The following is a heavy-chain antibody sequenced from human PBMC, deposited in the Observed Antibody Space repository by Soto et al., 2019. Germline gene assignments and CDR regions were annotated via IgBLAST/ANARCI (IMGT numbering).Heavy chain of an antibody. CDR3: ARSPDFFYYYMDV. CDR1: RFTFSSYA. J-gene: IGHJ6*03. Sequence: EVQLFESGGDLVQPGRSLRLSCVASRFTFSSYAMNWARQAPGMGLEWVSGISSSGGSTHYADSVKGRFIISRDNSKNTLYLQMNSLRAEDTATYYCARSPDFFYYYMDVWGKGTTVTVSS. CDR2: ISSSGGST. V-gene: IGHV3-23*01.